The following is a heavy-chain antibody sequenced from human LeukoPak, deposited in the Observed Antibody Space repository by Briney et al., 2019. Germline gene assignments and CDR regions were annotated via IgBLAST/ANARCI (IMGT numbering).Heavy chain of an antibody. Sequence: GASVMLSCKASGYTFTGSYIHWVRQAPGQGLEWVGRINPSSGGTSFAQKFQGSVTMTRDTSISAAYLKLSRLRSEDTAIYYCARGWDYDSGGRPTAYVYWGQGTLVSVSS. V-gene: IGHV1-2*06. CDR3: ARGWDYDSGGRPTAYVY. D-gene: IGHD3-22*01. CDR1: GYTFTGSY. J-gene: IGHJ4*02. CDR2: INPSSGGT.